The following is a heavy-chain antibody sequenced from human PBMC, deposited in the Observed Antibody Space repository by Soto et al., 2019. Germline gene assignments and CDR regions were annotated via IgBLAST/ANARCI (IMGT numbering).Heavy chain of an antibody. Sequence: QVQLVQSGAEVKKPGSSVKVSCKASGGTFSSYTISWVRQAPGQGLEWMGRIIPILGIAKYAQKFQGRVTSTADQSTSTAYMALGSLRSEDTAVYYCAREEYYYGSGAFFDYWGQGTLVTVSS. D-gene: IGHD3-10*01. CDR1: GGTFSSYT. V-gene: IGHV1-69*08. CDR3: AREEYYYGSGAFFDY. CDR2: IIPILGIA. J-gene: IGHJ4*02.